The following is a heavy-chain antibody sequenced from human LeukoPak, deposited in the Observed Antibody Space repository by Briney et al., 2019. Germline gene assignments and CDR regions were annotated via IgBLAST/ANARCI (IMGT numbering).Heavy chain of an antibody. D-gene: IGHD3-22*01. CDR1: GFNFINYG. V-gene: IGHV3-33*01. J-gene: IGHJ4*02. CDR3: ARDDDSSGYYNY. CDR2: IWFDGSNT. Sequence: GGSLRLSCAASGFNFINYGMHWVRQAPGKGLEWVAAIWFDGSNTYYADSVKGRFTISRDSSKNTVYLQMNSLRAEDTAVYYCARDDDSSGYYNYWGQGTLVTVSS.